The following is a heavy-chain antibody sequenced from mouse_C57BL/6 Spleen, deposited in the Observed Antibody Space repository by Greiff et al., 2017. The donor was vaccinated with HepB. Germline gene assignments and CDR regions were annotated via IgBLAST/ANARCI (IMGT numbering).Heavy chain of an antibody. CDR1: GYTFTDYY. D-gene: IGHD2-4*01. CDR2: INPNNGGT. V-gene: IGHV1-26*01. Sequence: EVQLQQSGPELVKPGASVKISCKASGYTFTDYYMNWVKQSHGKSLEWIGDINPNNGGTSYNQKLKGKATLTVDKSSSTAYMELRSLTSEDSAVYYCARYYDYPYWYFDVWGTGTTVTVSS. J-gene: IGHJ1*03. CDR3: ARYYDYPYWYFDV.